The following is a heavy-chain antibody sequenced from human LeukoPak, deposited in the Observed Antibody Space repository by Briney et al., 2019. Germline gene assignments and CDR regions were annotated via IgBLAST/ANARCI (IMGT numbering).Heavy chain of an antibody. D-gene: IGHD4-17*01. Sequence: ASVKVSCKASGYTFTGYYMHWVRQAPGQGLEWMGWINPNSGGTNYAQKFQGRVTMTRDTSISTAYMELSRLRSDDTAVYYCARPSAPSYGDYGTDAFDIWGQGTMVTVSS. J-gene: IGHJ3*02. CDR3: ARPSAPSYGDYGTDAFDI. CDR1: GYTFTGYY. CDR2: INPNSGGT. V-gene: IGHV1-2*02.